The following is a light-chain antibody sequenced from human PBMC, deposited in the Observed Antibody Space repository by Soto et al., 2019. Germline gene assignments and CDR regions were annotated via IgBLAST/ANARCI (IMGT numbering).Light chain of an antibody. J-gene: IGLJ1*01. CDR3: SSYAGSENFV. Sequence: QSALTQPPSASGSPGQSVTISCTGTSSDVGANNDYVSWYQQHPGKVPKLMIYEVSKRPPGVPDRFSGSKSGNTASLTVSGLQADDEADYYCSSYAGSENFVLGTGTKVTVL. CDR1: SSDVGANNDY. V-gene: IGLV2-8*01. CDR2: EVS.